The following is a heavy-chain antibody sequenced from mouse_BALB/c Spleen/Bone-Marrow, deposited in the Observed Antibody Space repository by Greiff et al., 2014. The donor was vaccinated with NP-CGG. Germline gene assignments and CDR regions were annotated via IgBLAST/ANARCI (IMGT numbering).Heavy chain of an antibody. J-gene: IGHJ2*01. CDR2: IRNKANGYTT. D-gene: IGHD2-3*01. Sequence: EVQLVESGGGLVQPGGSLRLSCATSGFTFTDYYMSWVRQPPGKALEWLGFIRNKANGYTTEYSASVKGRFTISGDNSQSILYLQMNTLRAEDSATYYCARDRGLLRFDYWGQGTTLTVSS. V-gene: IGHV7-3*02. CDR1: GFTFTDYY. CDR3: ARDRGLLRFDY.